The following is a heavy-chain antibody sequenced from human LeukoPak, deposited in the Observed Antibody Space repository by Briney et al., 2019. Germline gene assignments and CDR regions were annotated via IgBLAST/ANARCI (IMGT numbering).Heavy chain of an antibody. CDR2: IHFSGST. D-gene: IGHD6-13*01. CDR3: ARDRSSSWFTWFDP. J-gene: IGHJ5*02. CDR1: GGSISNYY. Sequence: SETLSLTCTVSGGSISNYYWSWIRQPPGKGLEWIGYIHFSGSTNYNPSLKSRVTISVDTSKNQFSLKLSSVTAADTAVYYCARDRSSSWFTWFDPWGQGTLVTVSS. V-gene: IGHV4-59*01.